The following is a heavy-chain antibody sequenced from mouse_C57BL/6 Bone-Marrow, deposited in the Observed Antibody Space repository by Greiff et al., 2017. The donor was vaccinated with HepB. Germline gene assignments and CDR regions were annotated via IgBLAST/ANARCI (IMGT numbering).Heavy chain of an antibody. D-gene: IGHD1-1*01. CDR2: IRSKSNNYAT. J-gene: IGHJ3*01. CDR1: GFSFNTYA. CDR3: VGEGPTVVAPFAY. Sequence: DVKLQESGGGLVQPKGSLKLSCAASGFSFNTYAMNWVRQAPGKGLEWVARIRSKSNNYATYYADSVKDRFTISRDDSESMLYLQMNNLKTEDTAMYYCVGEGPTVVAPFAYWGQGTLVTVSA. V-gene: IGHV10-1*01.